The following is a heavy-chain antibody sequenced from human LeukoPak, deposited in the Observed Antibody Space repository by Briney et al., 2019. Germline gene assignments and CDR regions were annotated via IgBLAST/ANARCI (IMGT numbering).Heavy chain of an antibody. Sequence: SETLSLTCTVSGGSISSYYWGWIRQPPGKGLEWTGSIYYSGSTYYNPSLKSRVTISVDTSKNQFSLRLSSVTAADTAVYYCASTTRNAYSGNYFDYWGQGTLVTVSS. J-gene: IGHJ4*02. D-gene: IGHD1-26*01. CDR3: ASTTRNAYSGNYFDY. CDR1: GGSISSYY. CDR2: IYYSGST. V-gene: IGHV4-39*01.